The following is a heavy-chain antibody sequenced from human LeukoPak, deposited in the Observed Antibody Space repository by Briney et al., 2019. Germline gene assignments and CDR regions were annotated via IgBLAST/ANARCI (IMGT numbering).Heavy chain of an antibody. J-gene: IGHJ6*02. V-gene: IGHV4-31*03. Sequence: SETLSLTCTVSGGSISSGGDYWGWIRQHPGKGLEWIGYIYYSGRTYYNPSLKSRLTRTVDTAKNQFPLKLSTATAADTGVYFCARDTIRYGMDVWGQGTTVTVSS. CDR3: ARDTIRYGMDV. CDR2: IYYSGRT. D-gene: IGHD3-3*01. CDR1: GGSISSGGDY.